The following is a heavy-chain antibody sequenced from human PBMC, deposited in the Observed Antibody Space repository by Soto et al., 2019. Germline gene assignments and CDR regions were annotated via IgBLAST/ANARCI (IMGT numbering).Heavy chain of an antibody. D-gene: IGHD6-6*01. CDR1: GGSISSGGYY. Sequence: SETLSLTCTVSGGSISSGGYYWSWIRQHPGKGLEWIGYIYYSGSTYYNPSLKSRVTISVDTSKNQFSLKLSSVTAADTAVYYCARDHSSSSGGYNWFDPWGQGTLVTVSS. J-gene: IGHJ5*02. V-gene: IGHV4-31*03. CDR3: ARDHSSSSGGYNWFDP. CDR2: IYYSGST.